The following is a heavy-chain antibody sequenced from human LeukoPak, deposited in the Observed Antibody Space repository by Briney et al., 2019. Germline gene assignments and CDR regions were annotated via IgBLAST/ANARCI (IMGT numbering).Heavy chain of an antibody. D-gene: IGHD4-17*01. V-gene: IGHV3-66*01. CDR1: GFTFSSYA. CDR3: ARGYGGNFDP. J-gene: IGHJ5*02. Sequence: GGSLRLSCAASGFTFSSYAMSWVRQAPGKGLEWVSVIYSGGSTYYADSVKGRFTISRDNSKNTLYLQMNSLRAEDTAVYYCARGYGGNFDPWGQGTLVTVSS. CDR2: IYSGGST.